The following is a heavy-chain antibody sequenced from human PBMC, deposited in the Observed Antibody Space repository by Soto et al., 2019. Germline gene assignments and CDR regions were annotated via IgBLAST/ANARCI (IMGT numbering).Heavy chain of an antibody. Sequence: SETLSLTCTVSGASISGFYWSWIRQPAGKGLEWIGRIYTSEVTNYNPSLKSRVTMSVGTSKNQFSLKLSSVTAADTAVYYCAREITGYYYAMDVWGQGTTVTVSS. CDR2: IYTSEVT. V-gene: IGHV4-4*07. D-gene: IGHD3-16*01. CDR3: AREITGYYYAMDV. CDR1: GASISGFY. J-gene: IGHJ6*02.